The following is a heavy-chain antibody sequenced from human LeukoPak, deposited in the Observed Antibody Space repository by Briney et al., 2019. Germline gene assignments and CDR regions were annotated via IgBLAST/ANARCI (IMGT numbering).Heavy chain of an antibody. D-gene: IGHD3-9*01. CDR3: AKRDGTKTYYDILTGPKHFDY. CDR1: GFTFSSYG. Sequence: GGSLRLSCAASGFTFSSYGMSWVRQAPGKGLEWVSAISGSGGSTYYADSVKGRFTISRDNSKNTLYLQMNSLRAEDTAVYYCAKRDGTKTYYDILTGPKHFDYWGQGTLVTVSS. V-gene: IGHV3-23*01. CDR2: ISGSGGST. J-gene: IGHJ4*02.